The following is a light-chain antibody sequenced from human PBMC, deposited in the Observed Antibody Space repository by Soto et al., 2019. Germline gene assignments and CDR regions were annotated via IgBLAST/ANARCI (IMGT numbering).Light chain of an antibody. CDR2: GAS. Sequence: EIVLTQSAGTLSVSPGERVTLSCRASQSVSSNYLAWYQQRPGQAPRLLIFGASYRATGIPDRFSGSGSGTDFTLTISRLEPEDSAVYYCQQYSNSPPEFTFGPGTKVDSK. J-gene: IGKJ3*01. CDR3: QQYSNSPPEFT. V-gene: IGKV3-20*01. CDR1: QSVSSNY.